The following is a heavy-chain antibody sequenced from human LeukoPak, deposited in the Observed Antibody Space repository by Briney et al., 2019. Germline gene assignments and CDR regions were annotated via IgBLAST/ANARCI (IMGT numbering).Heavy chain of an antibody. J-gene: IGHJ4*02. CDR3: AKGDCSGTNCYKFDY. CDR1: DFTFSSYA. D-gene: IGHD2-2*02. CDR2: ISGSGSNT. Sequence: PGGSLRLSCAGSDFTFSSYAMSWVRQAPGKGLEWVSVISGSGSNTYYADSVKGRFTISRDNSKNTLYLQLKTLRAEDTAVYYCAKGDCSGTNCYKFDYWGQGTLVTVSS. V-gene: IGHV3-23*01.